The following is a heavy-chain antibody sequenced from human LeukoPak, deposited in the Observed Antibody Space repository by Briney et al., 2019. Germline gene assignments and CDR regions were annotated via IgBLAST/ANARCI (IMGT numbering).Heavy chain of an antibody. D-gene: IGHD2-8*01. V-gene: IGHV3-72*01. CDR1: GFRFSDHH. CDR2: TRNKANSYTT. CDR3: ARTIPDCTNGVCYSFDY. J-gene: IGHJ4*02. Sequence: PGGSVRLSCAASGFRFSDHHMDWVRQAPGKGLEWVGRTRNKANSYTTEYAAPVKGRFTISRDDSKNSLYLQMNSLKTEDTAVYYCARTIPDCTNGVCYSFDYWGQGTLVTVSS.